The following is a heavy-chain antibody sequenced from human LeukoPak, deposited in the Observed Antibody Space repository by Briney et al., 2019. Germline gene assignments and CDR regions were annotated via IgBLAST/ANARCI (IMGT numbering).Heavy chain of an antibody. V-gene: IGHV3-23*01. CDR1: RFTFSSYA. Sequence: PGGSLRLSCTASRFTFSSYAMTWVRQAPGKGLEWVSTISGSGNYTYYADSVKGRFTISRDNAKNTLYLQMNSLRAEDTAVYYCARGVGATKIVVYWGQGTLVTVSS. J-gene: IGHJ4*02. CDR2: ISGSGNYT. D-gene: IGHD1-26*01. CDR3: ARGVGATKIVVY.